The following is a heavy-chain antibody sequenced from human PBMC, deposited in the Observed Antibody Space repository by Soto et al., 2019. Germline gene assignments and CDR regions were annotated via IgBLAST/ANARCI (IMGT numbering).Heavy chain of an antibody. Sequence: GASVKVSCKASGGTFSSYAISWVRQAPGQGLEWMGGIIPIFGTANYAQKSQGRVTITADESTSTAYMELSSLRSEDTAVYYCAREVGPEDDAFDIWGQGTMVTVPS. CDR1: GGTFSSYA. CDR2: IIPIFGTA. J-gene: IGHJ3*02. CDR3: AREVGPEDDAFDI. V-gene: IGHV1-69*13.